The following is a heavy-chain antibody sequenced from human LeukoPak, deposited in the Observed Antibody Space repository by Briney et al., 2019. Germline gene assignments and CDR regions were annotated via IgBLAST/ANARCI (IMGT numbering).Heavy chain of an antibody. D-gene: IGHD3-10*01. V-gene: IGHV4-39*01. CDR3: VRTRYYYNSRSYGAPYYFDY. CDR2: IYYSGST. CDR1: GGSISSSSYY. Sequence: KPSETLSLTCSVSGGSISSSSYYWGWIRQPPGKGLEWIVSIYYSGSTYYNPSLKSRVTISVDTSKNQFSLKLSSVTAADTAVYYCVRTRYYYNSRSYGAPYYFDYWGQGTLVTVSS. J-gene: IGHJ4*02.